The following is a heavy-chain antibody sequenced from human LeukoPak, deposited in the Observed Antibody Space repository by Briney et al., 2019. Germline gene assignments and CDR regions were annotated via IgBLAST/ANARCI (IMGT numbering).Heavy chain of an antibody. V-gene: IGHV4-34*01. J-gene: IGHJ4*02. D-gene: IGHD2-2*01. CDR3: ARRNSKYQPLGRTIDY. Sequence: SETLSLTCAVYGGSFSGYYWSWIRQPPGKGLEWIGEINHSGSTNYNPSLKSRVTMSVDTSKNQFSLKLSSVTAADTAVYYCARRNSKYQPLGRTIDYWGQGTLVTVSS. CDR2: INHSGST. CDR1: GGSFSGYY.